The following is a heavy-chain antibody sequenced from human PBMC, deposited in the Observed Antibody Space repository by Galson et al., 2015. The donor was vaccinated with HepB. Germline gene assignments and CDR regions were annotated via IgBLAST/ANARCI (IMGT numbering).Heavy chain of an antibody. CDR3: AKDPGYSSGWYYFDY. D-gene: IGHD6-19*01. V-gene: IGHV3-30*02. CDR1: GFTFSSYG. Sequence: SLRLSCAASGFTFSSYGMHWVRQAPGKGLEWVAFIRYDGSNKYYADSVKGRFTISRDNSKNTLYLQMNSLRAEDTAVYYCAKDPGYSSGWYYFDYWGQGTLVTVSS. J-gene: IGHJ4*02. CDR2: IRYDGSNK.